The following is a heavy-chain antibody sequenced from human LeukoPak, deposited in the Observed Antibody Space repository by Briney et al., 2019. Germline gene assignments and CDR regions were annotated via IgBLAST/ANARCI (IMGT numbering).Heavy chain of an antibody. D-gene: IGHD2-8*01. V-gene: IGHV4-34*01. Sequence: KPSETLSLTCAVYGGSFSGYYWSWIRQPPGKGLEWIGEINHSGSTNYNPSLKSRVTISVDTSKNQFSLKLSSVTAADTAVYYCARGRMRKGFDYWGQGTLVTFSS. CDR2: INHSGST. CDR3: ARGRMRKGFDY. CDR1: GGSFSGYY. J-gene: IGHJ4*02.